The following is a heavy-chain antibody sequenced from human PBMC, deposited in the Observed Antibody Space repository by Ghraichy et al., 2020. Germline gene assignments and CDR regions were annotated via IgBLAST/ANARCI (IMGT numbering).Heavy chain of an antibody. CDR3: TTETTFSGSYLFDY. V-gene: IGHV3-15*01. CDR2: IKRRIDGETT. J-gene: IGHJ4*02. Sequence: GGSLRLSCAASGFTFSDAWMSWVRQAPGKGLEWVGRIKRRIDGETTEYAAPVKGRFTISRDASTNTLHLQMNSRKTEDTAVFYCTTETTFSGSYLFDYWGQGTLVTVSS. D-gene: IGHD1-26*01. CDR1: GFTFSDAW.